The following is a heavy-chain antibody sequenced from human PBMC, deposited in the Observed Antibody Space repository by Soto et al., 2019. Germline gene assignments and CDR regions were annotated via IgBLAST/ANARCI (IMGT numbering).Heavy chain of an antibody. Sequence: PSETLSLTCSVRAGSISSSKHYWGWIRQPPGKGLEWIGIVYYTGSRYYNPSLKSRVTMSVNTPKNQFSLKLSSVTAAHTALYYCAKRAHSFAYLPFDDWGQGTLVSVSS. D-gene: IGHD5-18*01. CDR1: AGSISSSKHY. CDR3: AKRAHSFAYLPFDD. J-gene: IGHJ4*02. V-gene: IGHV4-39*01. CDR2: VYYTGSR.